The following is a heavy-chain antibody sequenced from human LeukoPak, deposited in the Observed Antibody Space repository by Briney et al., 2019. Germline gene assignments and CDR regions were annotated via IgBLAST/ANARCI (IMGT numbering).Heavy chain of an antibody. CDR2: INPSGGST. CDR1: GYTFTSYY. V-gene: IGHV1-46*01. CDR3: ARDLQPHYYDSSGYGIDY. D-gene: IGHD3-22*01. Sequence: ASVKASCKASGYTFTSYYMHWVRQAPGQGLEWMGIINPSGGSTSYAQKFQGRVTMTRDTSTSTVYMELSSLRSEDAAVYYCARDLQPHYYDSSGYGIDYWGQGTLVTVSS. J-gene: IGHJ4*02.